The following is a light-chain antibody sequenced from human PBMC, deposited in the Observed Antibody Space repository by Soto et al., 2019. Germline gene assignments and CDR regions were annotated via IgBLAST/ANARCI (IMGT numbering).Light chain of an antibody. CDR3: AAWDDSLRGVV. Sequence: QSVLTQPPSASGTPGQRVTIFCSGGSSNIGSNPVTWYLQFPGSAPQVLIYHNNQRSSGAPNRISGSKSGTSASLAISGLQSADEAEYFCAAWDDSLRGVVFGGGTKLTVL. J-gene: IGLJ2*01. V-gene: IGLV1-44*01. CDR1: SSNIGSNP. CDR2: HNN.